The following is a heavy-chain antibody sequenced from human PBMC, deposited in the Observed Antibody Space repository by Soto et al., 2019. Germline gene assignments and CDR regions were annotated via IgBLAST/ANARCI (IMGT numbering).Heavy chain of an antibody. V-gene: IGHV3-30*03. CDR1: GFTFRSYG. CDR2: ITRNGNNE. Sequence: GGSLRLSCAASGFTFRSYGMHWVRQAPGKGLEWVTVITRNGNNEYYGDSVKGRFTISRDNSRSTLYLQMNSLKAEDTAVYYCARRRSGGWFDPWGQGTLVTISS. J-gene: IGHJ5*02. CDR3: ARRRSGGWFDP.